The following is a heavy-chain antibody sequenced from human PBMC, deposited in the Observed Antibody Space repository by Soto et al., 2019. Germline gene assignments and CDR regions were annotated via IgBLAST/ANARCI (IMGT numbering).Heavy chain of an antibody. Sequence: PSETLSLTCNVSGGSISSSSYYWGWIRQPPGKGLEWIASIYYSGHTYYNPSLKSRVTISVDTSKNQFSLKLSSVTAADTAVYYRAMSLWFGNTPNWFDPWGQGTLVTVSS. D-gene: IGHD3-10*01. CDR1: GGSISSSSYY. CDR3: AMSLWFGNTPNWFDP. CDR2: IYYSGHT. J-gene: IGHJ5*02. V-gene: IGHV4-39*01.